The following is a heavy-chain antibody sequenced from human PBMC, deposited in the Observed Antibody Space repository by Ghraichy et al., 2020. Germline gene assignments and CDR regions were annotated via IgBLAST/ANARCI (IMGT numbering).Heavy chain of an antibody. CDR3: AREECTYYDFWSGSTVGCYYYGMDV. CDR2: ISSSSSTI. J-gene: IGHJ6*02. Sequence: GGSLRLSCAASGFTFSSYSMNWVRQAPGKGLEWVSYISSSSSTIYYADSVKGRFTISRDNAKNSLYLQMNSLRDEDTAVYYCAREECTYYDFWSGSTVGCYYYGMDVWGQGTTVTVSS. CDR1: GFTFSSYS. D-gene: IGHD3-3*01. V-gene: IGHV3-48*02.